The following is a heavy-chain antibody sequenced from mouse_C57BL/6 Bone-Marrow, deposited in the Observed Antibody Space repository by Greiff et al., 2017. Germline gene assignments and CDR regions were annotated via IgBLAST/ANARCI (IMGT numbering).Heavy chain of an antibody. CDR3: SRQVTTVLATKYFDV. CDR2: ISGGGGNT. V-gene: IGHV5-9*01. J-gene: IGHJ1*03. CDR1: GFTFSSYT. Sequence: EVQLVESGGGLVKPGGSLKLSCAASGFTFSSYTMSWVRQTPEKRLQWVAAISGGGGNTYYPDSVKGRSTISRDNDKNILYLQMSSLRSEDTALYYCSRQVTTVLATKYFDVWGTGTTVTVSS. D-gene: IGHD1-1*01.